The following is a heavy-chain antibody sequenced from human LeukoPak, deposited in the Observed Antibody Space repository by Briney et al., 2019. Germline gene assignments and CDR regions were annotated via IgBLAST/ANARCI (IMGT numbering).Heavy chain of an antibody. D-gene: IGHD2-2*01. CDR2: IRYDGSNK. V-gene: IGHV3-30*02. J-gene: IGHJ1*01. Sequence: GGSLRLSCAASGFTFSSYGMHWVRQAPGKGLEWVAFIRYDGSNKYYADSVKGRFPISRDNSKNTLYLQMNSLRAEDTAVYYCAKEGYCSSTSCLYFQHWGQGTLVTVSS. CDR1: GFTFSSYG. CDR3: AKEGYCSSTSCLYFQH.